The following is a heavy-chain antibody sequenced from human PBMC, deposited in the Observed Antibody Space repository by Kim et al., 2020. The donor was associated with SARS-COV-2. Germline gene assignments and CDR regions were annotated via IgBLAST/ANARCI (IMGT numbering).Heavy chain of an antibody. CDR3: ARSSGYSYGHFDY. D-gene: IGHD5-18*01. V-gene: IGHV1-69*13. Sequence: SVKVSCKASGGTFSSYAISWVRQAPGQGLEWMGGIIPIFGTANYAQKFQGRVTITADESTSTAYMELSSLRSENTAVYYCARSSGYSYGHFDYWGQGTLVTISP. CDR1: GGTFSSYA. J-gene: IGHJ4*02. CDR2: IIPIFGTA.